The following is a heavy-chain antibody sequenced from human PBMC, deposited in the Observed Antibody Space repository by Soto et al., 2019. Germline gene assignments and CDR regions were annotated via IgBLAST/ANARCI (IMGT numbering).Heavy chain of an antibody. CDR3: ARDPNLTQLWSREYYFDY. J-gene: IGHJ4*02. CDR1: GFTFSSYG. CDR2: ISYDGSNK. V-gene: IGHV3-30*03. D-gene: IGHD3-10*01. Sequence: GGSLRLSCAASGFTFSSYGMHWVRQAPGKGLEWVAVISYDGSNKYYADSVKGRFTISRDNAKNSLYLQMNSLRAEDTAVYYCARDPNLTQLWSREYYFDYWGQGTLVTVSS.